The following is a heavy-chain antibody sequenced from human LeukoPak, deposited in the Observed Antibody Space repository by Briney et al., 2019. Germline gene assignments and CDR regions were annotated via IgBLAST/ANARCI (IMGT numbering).Heavy chain of an antibody. J-gene: IGHJ3*02. D-gene: IGHD1-1*01. Sequence: GGSLRLSCAASGFTFDDYDMSWVRQAPGKGLEWVSGINWNGGSTGYADSVKGRFTISRDNAKNSLYLQMNSLRAEDTALYHCARRKTRIDFDIWGQGTMVTVSS. CDR1: GFTFDDYD. V-gene: IGHV3-20*01. CDR3: ARRKTRIDFDI. CDR2: INWNGGST.